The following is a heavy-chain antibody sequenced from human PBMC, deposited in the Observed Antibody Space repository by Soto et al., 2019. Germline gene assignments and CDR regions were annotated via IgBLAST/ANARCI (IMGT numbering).Heavy chain of an antibody. D-gene: IGHD2-15*01. CDR3: ARDQDRYYSDY. CDR2: INPSGGSA. J-gene: IGHJ4*02. Sequence: ASVKVSCKASGYTFTSYYMHWVRQAPGQGLEWMGIINPSGGSASYAQKFQGRVTMTRDTSTSTVYMVLSSLRSEDTAVYYCARDQDRYYSDYWGQGTLVTVSS. CDR1: GYTFTSYY. V-gene: IGHV1-46*01.